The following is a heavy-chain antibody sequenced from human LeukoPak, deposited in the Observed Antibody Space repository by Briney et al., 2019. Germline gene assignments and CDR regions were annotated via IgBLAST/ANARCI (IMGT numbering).Heavy chain of an antibody. J-gene: IGHJ6*03. Sequence: GGSLRLSCVASGFIFSDYGMHWVRQAPGKGLEWVAVISYDGTNKYYSDSVKGRFTISRDNSKNTLYLQMNSVRAEDTAVYYCVKDQAYCTGGNCYYYFYYLDVWGKGTTVTVSS. CDR1: GFIFSDYG. CDR2: ISYDGTNK. CDR3: VKDQAYCTGGNCYYYFYYLDV. V-gene: IGHV3-30*18. D-gene: IGHD2-15*01.